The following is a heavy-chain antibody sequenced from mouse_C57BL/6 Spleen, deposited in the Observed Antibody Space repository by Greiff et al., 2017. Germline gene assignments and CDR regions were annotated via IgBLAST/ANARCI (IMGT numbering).Heavy chain of an antibody. V-gene: IGHV14-4*01. CDR3: TTSLLQFAY. J-gene: IGHJ3*01. D-gene: IGHD2-10*01. Sequence: VQLQQSGAELVRPGASVKLSCTASGFNIKDDYMHWVKQRPEQGLEWIGWIDPENGDTEYASKFQGKATITADTSSNTAYLQLSSLTSEDTAVYYCTTSLLQFAYWGQGTLVTVSA. CDR2: IDPENGDT. CDR1: GFNIKDDY.